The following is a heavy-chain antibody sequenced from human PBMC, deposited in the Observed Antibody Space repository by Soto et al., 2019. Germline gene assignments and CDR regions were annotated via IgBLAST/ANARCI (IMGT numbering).Heavy chain of an antibody. CDR2: IWYDGSNK. V-gene: IGHV3-33*01. Sequence: PGGSLRLSCAASGFTFSSYGMHWVRQAPGKGLEWVAVIWYDGSNKYYADSVKGRFTISRDNSKNTLYLQMNSLRAEDTAVYYCAREVRQLVIYYYGMDVWGQGTTVTVSS. CDR1: GFTFSSYG. D-gene: IGHD6-13*01. CDR3: AREVRQLVIYYYGMDV. J-gene: IGHJ6*02.